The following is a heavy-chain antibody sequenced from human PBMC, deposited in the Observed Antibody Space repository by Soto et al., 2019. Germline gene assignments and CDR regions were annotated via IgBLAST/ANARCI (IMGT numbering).Heavy chain of an antibody. D-gene: IGHD3-3*01. CDR3: AKGKTYDFWSGHPGGMDV. Sequence: LSCAASGFTFDDYTMHWVRQAPGKGLEWVSLISWDGGSTYYADSVKGRFTISRDNSKNSLYLQMNSLRTEDTALYYCAKGKTYDFWSGHPGGMDVWGQGTTVTVSS. V-gene: IGHV3-43*01. J-gene: IGHJ6*02. CDR2: ISWDGGST. CDR1: GFTFDDYT.